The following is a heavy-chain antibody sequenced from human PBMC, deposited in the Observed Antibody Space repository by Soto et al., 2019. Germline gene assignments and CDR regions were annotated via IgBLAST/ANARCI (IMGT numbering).Heavy chain of an antibody. CDR3: VRRHVSATGIDWFDP. CDR1: GYTFTSYG. V-gene: IGHV1-3*01. D-gene: IGHD6-13*01. Sequence: ASVKVSCKASGYTFTSYGVHWVRQAPGQRLEWMGWINAANGDTKYSPKFQGRVTITRDTSASTAYMELSSLRSEDTAVYYCVRRHVSATGIDWFDPWGKGTLVTVSS. CDR2: INAANGDT. J-gene: IGHJ5*02.